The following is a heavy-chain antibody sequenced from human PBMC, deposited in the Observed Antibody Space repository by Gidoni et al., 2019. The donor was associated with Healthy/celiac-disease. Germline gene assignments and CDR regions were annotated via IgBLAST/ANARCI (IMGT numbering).Heavy chain of an antibody. CDR3: ARDRYYDSSGYHLYYFDY. Sequence: QVQLVQSGAEVKKHGSSVQVSCKASGGTFSSYTISWVRQAPGQGLEWMGRIIPIRGIANYAQKFQGRVTITANKSTSTAYMELSSLRSEDTAVYYCARDRYYDSSGYHLYYFDYWGQGTLVTVSS. D-gene: IGHD3-22*01. CDR1: GGTFSSYT. CDR2: IIPIRGIA. J-gene: IGHJ4*02. V-gene: IGHV1-69*08.